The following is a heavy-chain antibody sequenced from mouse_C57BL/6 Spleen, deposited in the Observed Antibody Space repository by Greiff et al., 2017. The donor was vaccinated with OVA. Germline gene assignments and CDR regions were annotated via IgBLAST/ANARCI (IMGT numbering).Heavy chain of an antibody. J-gene: IGHJ4*01. CDR2: IDPSDRYT. CDR3: ANGGRGNYSYYYAMDY. V-gene: IGHV1-50*01. CDR1: GYTFTSYW. D-gene: IGHD2-1*01. Sequence: QVQLQQPGAELVKPGASVKLSCKASGYTFTSYWMQWVKQRPGQGLEWIGEIDPSDRYTNSNQKLKGKATLTVDTSSSTAYMQLSSLTSEDSAVYYCANGGRGNYSYYYAMDYWGQGTSVTVSS.